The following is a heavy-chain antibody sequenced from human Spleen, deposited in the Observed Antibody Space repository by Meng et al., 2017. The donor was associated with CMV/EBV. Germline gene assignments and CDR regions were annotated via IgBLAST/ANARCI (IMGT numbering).Heavy chain of an antibody. D-gene: IGHD3-22*01. CDR1: YSAYT. J-gene: IGHJ4*02. Sequence: YSAYTLSWVRQTPGQGPEWMGGIIPIFETTKYAQRFQGRVTITTDESTTAAFLELSSLRFDDTAVYYCARGTYYYDGSDYSPDVIDYWGQGTLVTVSS. V-gene: IGHV1-69*05. CDR2: IIPIFETT. CDR3: ARGTYYYDGSDYSPDVIDY.